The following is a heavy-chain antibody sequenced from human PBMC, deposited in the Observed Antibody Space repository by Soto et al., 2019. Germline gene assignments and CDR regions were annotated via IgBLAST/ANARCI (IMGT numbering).Heavy chain of an antibody. Sequence: QVQLVQSGAEVKKPGASVKVSCKASGYTFTSYGISWVRQAPGQGLEWMRWISAYNGNTNYAQQLQXXXTVXTDTSTSTAYMELRSLRSDDTAVCYCAGDSAPPRGWGQGTLVTVSA. CDR3: AGDSAPPRG. V-gene: IGHV1-18*01. D-gene: IGHD1-26*01. CDR2: ISAYNGNT. J-gene: IGHJ4*02. CDR1: GYTFTSYG.